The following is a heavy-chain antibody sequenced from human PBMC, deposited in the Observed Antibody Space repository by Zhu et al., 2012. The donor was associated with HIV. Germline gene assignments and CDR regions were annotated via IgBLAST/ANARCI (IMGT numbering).Heavy chain of an antibody. V-gene: IGHV4-61*01. CDR2: IYYSGST. D-gene: IGHD2-21*02. Sequence: QVQLQESGPGLVKPSETLSLTCTVSGGSVSSGSYYWSWIRQPPGKGLEWIGYIYYSGSTNYNPSLKSRVTISVDTSKKQFSLKLSSVTAADTAVYYCARSVYCGGDCSVSYWYFDLWGRGHPDHCLL. J-gene: IGHJ2*01. CDR3: ARSVYCGGDCSVSYWYFDL. CDR1: GGSVSSGSYY.